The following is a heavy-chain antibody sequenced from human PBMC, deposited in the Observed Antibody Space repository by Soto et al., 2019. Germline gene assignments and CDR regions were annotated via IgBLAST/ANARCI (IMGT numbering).Heavy chain of an antibody. J-gene: IGHJ4*02. CDR3: ASSPFYYDGSHYSPLDY. CDR2: IIPIFGTA. D-gene: IGHD3-22*01. Sequence: KVSCKASGGTFSSYAISWVRQAPGQGLEWMGGIIPIFGTANYAQKFQGRVTITADESTSTAYMELSSLRSEDTAVYYCASSPFYYDGSHYSPLDYCGQGTLVTVSS. V-gene: IGHV1-69*01. CDR1: GGTFSSYA.